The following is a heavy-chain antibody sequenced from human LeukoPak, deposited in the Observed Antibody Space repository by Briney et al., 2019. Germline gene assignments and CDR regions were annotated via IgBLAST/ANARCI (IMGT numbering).Heavy chain of an antibody. CDR3: ARVSDFNWKFDY. CDR2: IYYSGST. Sequence: SETLSLTCTISGGSISSSSYYWGWIRQPPGKGLEWIGSIYYSGSTYYNPSLKSRVTISVDTSKNQFSLKLSSVTAADTAVYYCARVSDFNWKFDYWGQGTLVTVSS. V-gene: IGHV4-39*07. J-gene: IGHJ4*02. D-gene: IGHD1-20*01. CDR1: GGSISSSSYY.